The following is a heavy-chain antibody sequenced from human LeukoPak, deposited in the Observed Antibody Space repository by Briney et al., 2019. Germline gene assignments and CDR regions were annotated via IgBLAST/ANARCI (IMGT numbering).Heavy chain of an antibody. D-gene: IGHD6-19*01. CDR1: GGSINNYH. Sequence: SETLSLTCTVSGGSINNYHWSWIRQPAGKGLEWIGQIYTDGSTNYNPPLKSRVTMSLDTTEDRVSLTLRSVTASDTAFYYCARRDISSGWSFDYWGQGTLVTVSS. V-gene: IGHV4-4*07. CDR2: IYTDGST. J-gene: IGHJ4*02. CDR3: ARRDISSGWSFDY.